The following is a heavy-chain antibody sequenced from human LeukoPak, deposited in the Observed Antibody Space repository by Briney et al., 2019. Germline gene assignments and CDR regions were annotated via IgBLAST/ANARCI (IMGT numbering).Heavy chain of an antibody. CDR3: ARDVAAVVPAASGGVYYYYYYKDV. CDR1: GGSISSGSYY. CDR2: IYTSGST. D-gene: IGHD2-2*01. V-gene: IGHV4-61*02. J-gene: IGHJ6*03. Sequence: SQTLSLTCTVSGGSISSGSYYWSWIRQPAGKGLEWIGRIYTSGSTNYNPSLKSRVTMSVDTSKNQFSLKLSSVTAADTAVYYCARDVAAVVPAASGGVYYYYYYKDVWGKGTTVTVSS.